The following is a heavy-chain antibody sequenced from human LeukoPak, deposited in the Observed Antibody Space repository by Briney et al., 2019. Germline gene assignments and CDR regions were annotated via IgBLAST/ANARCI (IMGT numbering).Heavy chain of an antibody. V-gene: IGHV1-2*02. D-gene: IGHD3-22*01. CDR1: GYTFTGYY. CDR3: ARAMIVVVITDTHIDAFDI. J-gene: IGHJ3*02. Sequence: ASVKVSCKASGYTFTGYYMHWVRQAPGQGLEWMGWINPNSGGTNYAQKFQGRVTMTRDTSISTAYMELSRLRSDDTAVYYCARAMIVVVITDTHIDAFDIWGQGTMVTVSS. CDR2: INPNSGGT.